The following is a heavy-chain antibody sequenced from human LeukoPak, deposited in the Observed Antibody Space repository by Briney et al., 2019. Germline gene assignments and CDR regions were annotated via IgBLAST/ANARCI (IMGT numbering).Heavy chain of an antibody. D-gene: IGHD5-18*01. CDR2: IHHSGST. CDR3: ARSGSRYSYAIDY. CDR1: GGSISSGGYS. Sequence: SQTLSLTCAVSGGSISSGGYSWSWIRQPPGKGLEWIGYIHHSGSTYYNPSLKSRVTISVDRSKNQFSLKLSSVTAADTAVYYCARSGSRYSYAIDYWGQGTLVTVSS. V-gene: IGHV4-30-2*01. J-gene: IGHJ4*02.